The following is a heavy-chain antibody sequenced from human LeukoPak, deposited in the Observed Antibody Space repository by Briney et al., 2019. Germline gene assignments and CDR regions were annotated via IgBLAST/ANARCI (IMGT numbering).Heavy chain of an antibody. J-gene: IGHJ4*02. CDR2: IYYSGST. CDR1: GFTFTTY. CDR3: ARRMPAGTVDY. D-gene: IGHD6-19*01. V-gene: IGHV4-59*01. Sequence: PGGSLRLSCAASGFTFTTYWSWIRQPPGKGLEWIGYIYYSGSTNYNPSLKSRVSISVDTSKNQFSLKLGSVTAADTAVYYCARRMPAGTVDYWGQGTLVTVSS.